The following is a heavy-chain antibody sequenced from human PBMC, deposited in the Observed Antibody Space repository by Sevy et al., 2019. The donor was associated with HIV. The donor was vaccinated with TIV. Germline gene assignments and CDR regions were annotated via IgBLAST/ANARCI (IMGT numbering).Heavy chain of an antibody. CDR1: GFRFSDYG. J-gene: IGHJ6*02. V-gene: IGHV3-30*02. Sequence: GGSLRLSCAASGFRFSDYGMHWVRQAPGKGLEWVSLIRFDGSMKYIADSVKGRFTISRDKVKDTLYRQMNSLRPEDTAVYYCAKDHYDYRTGYYGYYGMDVWGQWTTVTVSS. D-gene: IGHD3-3*01. CDR2: IRFDGSMK. CDR3: AKDHYDYRTGYYGYYGMDV.